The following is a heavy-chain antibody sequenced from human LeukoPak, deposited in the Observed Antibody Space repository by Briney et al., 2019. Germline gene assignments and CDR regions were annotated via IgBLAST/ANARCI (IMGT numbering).Heavy chain of an antibody. Sequence: ASVKVSCKASGYTFTGYYIHWVRQAPGQGLEWMGWIKPNSGDTNYAQKFQGRVTMTRDTSISTVYMELSRLRFDDTAVYYCARDPYSGNYGDHYYYFMDVWGKGTTVTISS. CDR2: IKPNSGDT. V-gene: IGHV1-2*02. CDR1: GYTFTGYY. CDR3: ARDPYSGNYGDHYYYFMDV. J-gene: IGHJ6*03. D-gene: IGHD1-26*01.